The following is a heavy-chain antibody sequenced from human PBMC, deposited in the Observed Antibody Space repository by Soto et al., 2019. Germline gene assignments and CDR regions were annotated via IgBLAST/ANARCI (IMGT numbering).Heavy chain of an antibody. V-gene: IGHV3-23*01. CDR1: GFSFASYA. CDR3: AKGFGISWQYYLDY. CDR2: IRGSGGST. Sequence: EVQLLESGGGLVQPGGSLRLSCAASGFSFASYAMNWVRQAPGKGLEWVSGIRGSGGSTYYADSVKGRFTISRDNSKNPLYLQLSSLRVEDTALYYCAKGFGISWQYYLDYWGQGTLVTVSS. J-gene: IGHJ4*02. D-gene: IGHD3-10*01.